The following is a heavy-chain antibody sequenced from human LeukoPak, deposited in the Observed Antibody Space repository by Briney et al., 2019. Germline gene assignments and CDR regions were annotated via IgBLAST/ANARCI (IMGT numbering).Heavy chain of an antibody. J-gene: IGHJ6*03. V-gene: IGHV4-34*01. CDR2: INHSGST. Sequence: PSETLSLTCAVYGGSFSGYYWSWIRQPPGKGLEWIGEINHSGSTNYNPSLKSRVTISVDTYKNQFSLKLSSVTAADSAVYYCASSRLRYCSSTSCYLAPYYMDVWGKGTTVTVSS. CDR1: GGSFSGYY. D-gene: IGHD2-2*01. CDR3: ASSRLRYCSSTSCYLAPYYMDV.